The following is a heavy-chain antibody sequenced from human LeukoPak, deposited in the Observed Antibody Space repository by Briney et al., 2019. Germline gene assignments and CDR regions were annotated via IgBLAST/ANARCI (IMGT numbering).Heavy chain of an antibody. V-gene: IGHV4-59*08. CDR2: IYYSGST. CDR1: GGSISSYY. CDR3: ARVAITIFGVVIDDGYYYGMDV. Sequence: PSETLSLTCTVSGGSISSYYWSWIRQPPGKGLEWIGYIYYSGSTNYNPSLKSRVTISVDTSKNQFSLKLSSVTAADTAVYYCARVAITIFGVVIDDGYYYGMDVWGQGTTVTVSS. D-gene: IGHD3-3*01. J-gene: IGHJ6*02.